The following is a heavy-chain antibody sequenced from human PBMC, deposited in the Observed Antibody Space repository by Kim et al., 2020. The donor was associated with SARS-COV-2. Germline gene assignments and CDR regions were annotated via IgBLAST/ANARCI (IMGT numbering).Heavy chain of an antibody. J-gene: IGHJ4*01. V-gene: IGHV4-39*01. CDR3: ARTVGPTLYFDC. Sequence: SETLSLTCTVSGGPISSGTYYWGWVRQPPGKGLEWIASISYSGSTHYNPSLRSRVTISGDASKKQFSLKVNSVTATDSALFFCARTVGPTLYFDCWG. CDR2: ISYSGST. CDR1: GGPISSGTYY. D-gene: IGHD1-26*01.